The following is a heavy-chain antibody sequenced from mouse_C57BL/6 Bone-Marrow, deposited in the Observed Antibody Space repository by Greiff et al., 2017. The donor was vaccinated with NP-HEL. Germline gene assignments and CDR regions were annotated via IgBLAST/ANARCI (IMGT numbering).Heavy chain of an antibody. CDR2: IYPRSGNT. Sequence: QVQLQQSGAELARPGASVKLSCKASGYTFTSYGISWVKQRTGQGLEWIGEIYPRSGNTYYNEKFKGKATLTADKSSSTAYMELRSLTSEDSAVYFCARSLYYGSSYFDDGGQGTTLTVSS. D-gene: IGHD1-1*01. CDR3: ARSLYYGSSYFDD. CDR1: GYTFTSYG. J-gene: IGHJ2*01. V-gene: IGHV1-81*01.